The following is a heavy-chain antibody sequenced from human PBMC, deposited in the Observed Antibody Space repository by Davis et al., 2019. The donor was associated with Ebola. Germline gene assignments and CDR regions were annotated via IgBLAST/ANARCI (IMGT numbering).Heavy chain of an antibody. J-gene: IGHJ5*02. CDR1: GFTFSSYA. Sequence: PGGSLRLSCAASGFTFSSYAMSWVRQAPGKGLEWVSAISGSGGSTYYADSVEGRFTISRDNSKNTLYLQMNSLRAEDTAVYYCAKGGYYDSSGPFDPWGQGTLVTVSS. CDR3: AKGGYYDSSGPFDP. D-gene: IGHD3-22*01. CDR2: ISGSGGST. V-gene: IGHV3-23*01.